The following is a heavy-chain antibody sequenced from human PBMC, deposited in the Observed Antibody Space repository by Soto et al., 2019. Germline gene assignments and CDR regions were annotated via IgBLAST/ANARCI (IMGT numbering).Heavy chain of an antibody. D-gene: IGHD3-22*01. V-gene: IGHV3-15*07. CDR3: TTDQYYYDSSGYYYVGVPDRF. Sequence: GGSLRLSCAASGFTFSNAWMNWVRQAPGKGLEWVGRIKSKTDGGTTDYAAPVKGRFTISRDDSKNTLYLQMNSLKTEDTAVYYCTTDQYYYDSSGYYYVGVPDRFWGQGTLVTVSS. J-gene: IGHJ4*02. CDR1: GFTFSNAW. CDR2: IKSKTDGGTT.